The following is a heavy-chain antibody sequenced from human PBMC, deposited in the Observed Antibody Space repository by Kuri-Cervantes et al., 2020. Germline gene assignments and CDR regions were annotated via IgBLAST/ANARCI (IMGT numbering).Heavy chain of an antibody. V-gene: IGHV4-34*01. CDR2: INHSGST. D-gene: IGHD3-22*01. CDR1: GGSLSGYY. CDR3: ARISYYDSSGYLD. Sequence: SETLSLTCAVHGGSLSGYYWSWIRQPPGKGLEWIGEINHSGSTNYNPSLKSRVTISVDTSKNQFSLKLSSVTAADTAVYYCARISYYDSSGYLDWGQGTLVTVSS. J-gene: IGHJ4*02.